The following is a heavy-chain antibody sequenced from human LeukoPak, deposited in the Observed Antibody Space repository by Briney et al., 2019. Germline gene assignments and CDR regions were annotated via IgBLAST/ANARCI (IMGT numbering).Heavy chain of an antibody. CDR1: GFSLSTSGVG. Sequence: SGPTLVKPTQTLTLTCTFSGFSLSTSGVGVGWVRQPPGKALEWLALIYWDDDKRYSPSLKSRLTITKDTSKNQVVLTMTNMDPVDTATYYCARRFWSGYLDYWGQGTLVTVSS. CDR3: ARRFWSGYLDY. V-gene: IGHV2-5*02. D-gene: IGHD3-3*01. CDR2: IYWDDDK. J-gene: IGHJ4*02.